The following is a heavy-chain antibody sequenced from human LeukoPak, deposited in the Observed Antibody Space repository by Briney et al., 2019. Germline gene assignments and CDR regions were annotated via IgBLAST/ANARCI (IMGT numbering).Heavy chain of an antibody. D-gene: IGHD5-24*01. Sequence: PSETLSLTCTVSGGSISSYYWSWIRQPPGKGLEWIGYIYYSGSTNYNPSLKSRVTISVDTSKNQFSLKLSSVTAADTAVYYCARDNLDVGLYNYYYGMDVWGQGTTVTVSS. CDR3: ARDNLDVGLYNYYYGMDV. J-gene: IGHJ6*02. V-gene: IGHV4-59*01. CDR1: GGSISSYY. CDR2: IYYSGST.